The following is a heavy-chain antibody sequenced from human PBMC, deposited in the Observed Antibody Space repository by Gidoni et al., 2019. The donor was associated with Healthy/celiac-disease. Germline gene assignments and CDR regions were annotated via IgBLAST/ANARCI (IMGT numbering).Heavy chain of an antibody. D-gene: IGHD2-2*01. CDR2: KNPNSGNT. V-gene: IGHV1-8*01. CDR1: GYTFTSYD. J-gene: IGHJ4*02. Sequence: QVQLVQSGAEVKKPGASVKVSCKASGYTFTSYDINWVRQATGQGLEWMGWKNPNSGNTGYAQKFQGRITMTRNTSISTAYMELSSLRSEDTAVYYCARGYCSSTSCYPDYWGQGTLVTVSS. CDR3: ARGYCSSTSCYPDY.